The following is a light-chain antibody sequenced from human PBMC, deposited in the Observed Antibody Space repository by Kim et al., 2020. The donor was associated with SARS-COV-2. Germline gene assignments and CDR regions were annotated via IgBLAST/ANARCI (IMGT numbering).Light chain of an antibody. CDR3: HTGSTDIV. CDR1: SGHNNYD. V-gene: IGLV4-69*01. Sequence: GASVRLTCTLSSGHNNYDIAWHQQKRRKGARFLMKLNNVGRNLKGDGMPDRFSGCRCGAERYLSISSRQYEDEADYYCHTGSTDIVFGGGTQLTVL. CDR2: LNNVGRN. J-gene: IGLJ2*01.